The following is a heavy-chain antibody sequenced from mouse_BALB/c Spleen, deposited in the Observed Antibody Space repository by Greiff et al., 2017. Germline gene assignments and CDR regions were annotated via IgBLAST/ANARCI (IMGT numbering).Heavy chain of an antibody. V-gene: IGHV1-7*01. D-gene: IGHD1-1*01. CDR3: ANYYGSSYGFAY. CDR1: GYTFTSYW. Sequence: VKLQESGAELAKPGASVKMSCKASGYTFTSYWMHWVKQRPGQGLEWIGYINPSTGYTEYNQKFKDKATLTADKSSSTAYMQLSSLTSEDSAVYYCANYYGSSYGFAYWGQGTLVTVSA. J-gene: IGHJ3*01. CDR2: INPSTGYT.